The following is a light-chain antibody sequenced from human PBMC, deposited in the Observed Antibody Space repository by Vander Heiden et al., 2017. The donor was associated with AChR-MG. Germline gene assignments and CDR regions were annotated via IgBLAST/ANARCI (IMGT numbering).Light chain of an antibody. CDR3: CSDAGTSSWL. Sequence: QSALPQPRSVSGSPGQSVTISCTGTRTTIGPYKYVSWYQQRPGRAPQLLLHDVSQRPSGVPPRFSGAKAGNTASLTISGLQAAEEADYFCCSDAGTSSWLFGGGTKVTVL. V-gene: IGLV2-11*01. CDR2: DVS. CDR1: RTTIGPYKY. J-gene: IGLJ3*02.